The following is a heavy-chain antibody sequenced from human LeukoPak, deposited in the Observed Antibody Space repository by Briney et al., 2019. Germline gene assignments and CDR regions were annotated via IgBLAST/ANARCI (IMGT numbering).Heavy chain of an antibody. V-gene: IGHV3-74*01. CDR3: ARDINYYDNSGYLAY. CDR1: GFTFSGYW. J-gene: IGHJ4*02. Sequence: GGSLRLSCAASGFTFSGYWMNWVRQGPGKGLVWVSRINSDGSRTSYADSVKSRFTISRDNAKNTLYLQMNSLRAEDTAVYYCARDINYYDNSGYLAYWGQGTLVTVSS. CDR2: INSDGSRT. D-gene: IGHD3-22*01.